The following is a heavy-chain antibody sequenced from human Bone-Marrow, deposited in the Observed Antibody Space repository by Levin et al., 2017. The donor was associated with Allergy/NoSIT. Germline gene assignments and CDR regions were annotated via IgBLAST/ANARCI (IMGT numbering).Heavy chain of an antibody. V-gene: IGHV4-59*01. CDR3: ARARVDFYGETRKATDLGD. Sequence: LSLPFPFFCFSIRLFYLFWIRQPPDPFLSFLFSLSSLGRPPSHPSLKSRVTISVDSSKNQFSLKLNSLTASDTDVSYCARARVDFYGETRKATDLGDWGQGTLVTVSS. D-gene: IGHD4-17*01. CDR2: LSSLGRP. J-gene: IGHJ4*02. CDR1: CFSIRLFY.